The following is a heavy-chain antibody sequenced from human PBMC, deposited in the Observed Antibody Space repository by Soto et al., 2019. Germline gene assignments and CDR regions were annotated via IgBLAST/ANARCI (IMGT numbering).Heavy chain of an antibody. V-gene: IGHV4-34*01. CDR3: ARRRRGYSYGYGVPNAFDI. Sequence: SETLSLTCAVYGGSFSGYYWSWTRQPPGKGLEWIGEINHSGSTNYNPSLKSRVTISVDTSKNQFSLKLSSVTAADTAVYYCARRRRGYSYGYGVPNAFDIWGQGTMVTVSS. CDR1: GGSFSGYY. D-gene: IGHD5-18*01. CDR2: INHSGST. J-gene: IGHJ3*02.